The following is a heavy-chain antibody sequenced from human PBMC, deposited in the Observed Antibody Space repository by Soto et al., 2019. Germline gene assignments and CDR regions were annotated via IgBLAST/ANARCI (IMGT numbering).Heavy chain of an antibody. CDR3: ATDWSAAASFGHYYGMDV. CDR2: FDPEDGET. CDR1: GYTLTELS. V-gene: IGHV1-24*01. J-gene: IGHJ6*02. Sequence: GSSVKVSCKVCGYTLTELSMQWVRQAPGKGLERMGGFDPEDGETIYAQKFQGRVTMTEDTSTDTAYMELSSLRSEDTAVYYCATDWSAAASFGHYYGMDVWGQGTTVTVSS. D-gene: IGHD6-13*01.